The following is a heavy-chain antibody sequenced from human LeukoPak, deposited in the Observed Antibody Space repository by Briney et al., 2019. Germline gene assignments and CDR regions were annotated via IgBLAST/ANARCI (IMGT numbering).Heavy chain of an antibody. Sequence: SETLSLTXAVYGGSFRGYYWSWIRQPPGKGLEWIGEINHSGSTNYNPSLKSRVTISVDTSKNQFSLKLSSVTAADTAVYYCARGSIVVATFFDYWGQGTLVTVSS. CDR1: GGSFRGYY. V-gene: IGHV4-34*01. CDR3: ARGSIVVATFFDY. J-gene: IGHJ4*02. CDR2: INHSGST. D-gene: IGHD3-22*01.